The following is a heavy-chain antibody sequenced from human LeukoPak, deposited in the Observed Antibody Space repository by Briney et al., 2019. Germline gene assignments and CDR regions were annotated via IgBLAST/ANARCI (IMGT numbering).Heavy chain of an antibody. V-gene: IGHV3-23*01. Sequence: PGGSPRLSCAASGFTFSSYAMSWVRQAPGKGLEWVSAISGSGGSTYYADSVKGRFTISRDNSKNTLYLQMNSLRAEDTAVYYCAKDGLEWFGELKDYWGQGTLVTVSS. D-gene: IGHD3-10*01. CDR2: ISGSGGST. CDR3: AKDGLEWFGELKDY. CDR1: GFTFSSYA. J-gene: IGHJ4*02.